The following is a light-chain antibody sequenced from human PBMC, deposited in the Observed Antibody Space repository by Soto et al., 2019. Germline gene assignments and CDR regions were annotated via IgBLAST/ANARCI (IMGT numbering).Light chain of an antibody. J-gene: IGKJ1*01. CDR1: QSVSSSY. V-gene: IGKV3-20*01. Sequence: EIVLTQSPGTLSLSPEERATISCRASQSVSSSYLAWYQQKPGQAPRLLIYGASSRATSIPDRFSGSGSGTDFTLTISRLEPEDFAVYYCQQYGSSPGWTFGQGTKVDIK. CDR2: GAS. CDR3: QQYGSSPGWT.